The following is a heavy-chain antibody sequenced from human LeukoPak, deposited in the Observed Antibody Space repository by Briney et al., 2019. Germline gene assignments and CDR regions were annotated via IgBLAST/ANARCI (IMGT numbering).Heavy chain of an antibody. D-gene: IGHD3-9*01. Sequence: GGSLRLSCAASGFTFSSYAMSWVRQAPGKGLEWVSAISGSGGSTYCADSVKGRFTISRDNSKNTLYLQMNSLRAEGTAVYYCANPVLRTGPLWGQGTLVTVSS. CDR3: ANPVLRTGPL. CDR1: GFTFSSYA. V-gene: IGHV3-23*01. CDR2: ISGSGGST. J-gene: IGHJ4*02.